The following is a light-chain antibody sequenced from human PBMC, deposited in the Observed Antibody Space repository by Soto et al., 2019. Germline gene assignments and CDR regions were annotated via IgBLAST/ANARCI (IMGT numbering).Light chain of an antibody. CDR1: QGISSY. CDR2: TAS. J-gene: IGKJ4*01. Sequence: DIQMTQSPSSVSASVGDRVTITCRASQGISSYLAWYQHKPGKAPNLLIYTASILHSGVPSRFSGSGSGTDFTLTISNLQPEDFATYYCQQADSFPLPLGGGTKVEIK. CDR3: QQADSFPLP. V-gene: IGKV1-12*01.